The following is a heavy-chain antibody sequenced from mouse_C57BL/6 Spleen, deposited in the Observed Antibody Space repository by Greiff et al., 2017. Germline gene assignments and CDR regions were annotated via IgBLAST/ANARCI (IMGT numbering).Heavy chain of an antibody. Sequence: VQLQESGAELVKPGASVKLSCKASGYTFTEYTIHWVKQRSGQGLEWIGWFYSGSGSIKYNEKFKDKAKLAADKASRTVYMELSRLTSEDSAVYLCARHEGLYNYYTYVDYWGQGPTLTLSS. CDR1: GYTFTEYT. J-gene: IGHJ2*01. CDR2: FYSGSGSI. CDR3: ARHEGLYNYYTYVDY. V-gene: IGHV1-62-2*01. D-gene: IGHD2-12*01.